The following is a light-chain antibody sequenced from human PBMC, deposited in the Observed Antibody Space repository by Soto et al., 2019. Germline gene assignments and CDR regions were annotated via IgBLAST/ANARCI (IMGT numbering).Light chain of an antibody. J-gene: IGKJ2*01. Sequence: DIQMTQSPSTLSASVGDRVTMTCRASQSITQWLAWFQQKPGKAPNLLIYDVSSLESGVPSRFSGSGSGTEFTLTLSSLQPDDLGTYFCHQYNAYPYTFGQGTKLEIK. V-gene: IGKV1-5*01. CDR1: QSITQW. CDR3: HQYNAYPYT. CDR2: DVS.